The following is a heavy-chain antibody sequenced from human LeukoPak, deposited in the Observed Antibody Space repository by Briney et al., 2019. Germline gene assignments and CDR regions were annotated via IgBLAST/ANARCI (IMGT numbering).Heavy chain of an antibody. CDR3: ARDSSGWYVGYFDY. CDR1: GFTFSSYS. D-gene: IGHD6-19*01. CDR2: ISSSSSYI. J-gene: IGHJ4*02. V-gene: IGHV3-21*01. Sequence: GGSLRLSCAASGFTFSSYSTNWGRQAPGKGLEWVSSISSSSSYIYYADSVKGRFTISRDNAKNSLYLQMNSLRAEDTAVYYCARDSSGWYVGYFDYWGQGTLVTVSS.